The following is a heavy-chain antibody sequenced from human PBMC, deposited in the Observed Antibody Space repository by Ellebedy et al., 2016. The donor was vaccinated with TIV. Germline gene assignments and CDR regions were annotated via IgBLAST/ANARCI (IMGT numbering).Heavy chain of an antibody. J-gene: IGHJ4*02. CDR1: GDSVSGYY. D-gene: IGHD3-10*01. V-gene: IGHV4-59*02. CDR3: ARGRSPGDY. Sequence: MPSETLSLTCTVSGDSVSGYYWSWIRQPPGKGLEWIGYIYHSGITNYNPSLKSRVTMSVDTSKNQVSLMLSSMTAADTGIYYWARGRSPGDYWGQGTLVAVSS. CDR2: IYHSGIT.